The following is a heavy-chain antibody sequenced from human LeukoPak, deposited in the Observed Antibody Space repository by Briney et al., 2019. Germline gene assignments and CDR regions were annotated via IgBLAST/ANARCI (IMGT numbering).Heavy chain of an antibody. CDR1: GFTFSSYG. V-gene: IGHV3-30*03. Sequence: GGSLRLSCAASGFTFSSYGMHWVRQAPGKGLEWVAVISYDGSNKYYADSVKGRFTISRDNSKNTLYLQMNSLRAEDTAVYYCARDYADSSGWYKLDYWGQGTLVTVSS. D-gene: IGHD6-19*01. CDR3: ARDYADSSGWYKLDY. CDR2: ISYDGSNK. J-gene: IGHJ4*02.